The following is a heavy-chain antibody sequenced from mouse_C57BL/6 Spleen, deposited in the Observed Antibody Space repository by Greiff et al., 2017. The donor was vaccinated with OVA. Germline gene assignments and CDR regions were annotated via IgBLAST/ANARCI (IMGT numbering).Heavy chain of an antibody. CDR1: GYSFTDYN. V-gene: IGHV1-39*01. CDR3: ARWGSNYLYWYFDV. D-gene: IGHD2-5*01. CDR2: INPNYGNT. J-gene: IGHJ1*03. Sequence: EVHLVEPGPELVKPGASVKISCKASGYSFTDYNMNWVKQSNGKSLEWIGVINPNYGNTRYNQKFKGKATLTVDQSSSTAYMQLNSLTSEDSAVYYGARWGSNYLYWYFDVWGTGTTVTVSS.